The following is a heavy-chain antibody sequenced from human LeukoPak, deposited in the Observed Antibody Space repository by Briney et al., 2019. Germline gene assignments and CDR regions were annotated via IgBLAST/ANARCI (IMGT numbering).Heavy chain of an antibody. J-gene: IGHJ5*02. CDR1: GYTFTSYG. V-gene: IGHV1-18*01. CDR2: ISAYNGNT. Sequence: ASVRVSCKASGYTFTSYGISWVRQAPGQGLEWMGWISAYNGNTNYAQKLQGRVAMTTDTSTSTAYMELRGLRSDDTAVYYCARGGYSISWYLVDPWGQGTLVTVSS. D-gene: IGHD6-13*01. CDR3: ARGGYSISWYLVDP.